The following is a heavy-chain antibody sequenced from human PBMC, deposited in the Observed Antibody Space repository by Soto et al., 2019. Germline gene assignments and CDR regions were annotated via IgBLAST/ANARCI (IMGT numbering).Heavy chain of an antibody. Sequence: PSETLSLTCTVSGGSISSYYWSWIRQPPGKGLEWIGYIYYSGSTYYNPSLKSRVTISVDTSKNQFSLKLSSVTAADTAVYYCARDFLLARNDAFDIWGQGTMVTVSS. CDR3: ARDFLLARNDAFDI. CDR2: IYYSGST. CDR1: GGSISSYY. V-gene: IGHV4-59*04. D-gene: IGHD3-3*01. J-gene: IGHJ3*02.